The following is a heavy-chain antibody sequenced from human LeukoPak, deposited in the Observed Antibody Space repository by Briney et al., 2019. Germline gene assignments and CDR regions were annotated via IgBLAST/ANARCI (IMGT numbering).Heavy chain of an antibody. CDR1: GFTFSSYA. J-gene: IGHJ4*02. CDR3: ARSDGYSPKGV. CDR2: ISGSGGST. D-gene: IGHD5-24*01. V-gene: IGHV3-23*01. Sequence: PLGSLRLSCAASGFTFSSYAMSWVRQAPGKGLEWVSAISGSGGSTYYADSVKGRFTISRDNAKNSLYLQMNSLRAEDTAVYYCARSDGYSPKGVWGQGTLVTVSS.